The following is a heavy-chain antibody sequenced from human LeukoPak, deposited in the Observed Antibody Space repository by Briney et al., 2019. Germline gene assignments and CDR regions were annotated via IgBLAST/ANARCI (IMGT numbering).Heavy chain of an antibody. CDR1: GFTVSSNY. V-gene: IGHV3-53*01. CDR3: ARSANHDAFDI. Sequence: GGSLRLSCAASGFTVSSNYMSWVRQAPGKGLEWVSVIYSGGSTYYADSVKGRFTISRDNSQNTLYLHMNRLRAEDTAVYYCARSANHDAFDIRGQGTMVTVSS. CDR2: IYSGGST. J-gene: IGHJ3*02.